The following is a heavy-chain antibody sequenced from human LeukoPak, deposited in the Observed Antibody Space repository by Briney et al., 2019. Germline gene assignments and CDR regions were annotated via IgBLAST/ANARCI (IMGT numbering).Heavy chain of an antibody. CDR1: GGTFSSYA. Sequence: ASVKVSCKASGGTFSSYAISWVRQAPGQGLEWMGGIIPIFGTANYAQKFQGRVTITADKSTSTAYMELSSLRSEDTAVYYCAALPPGYCSGGSCSIGGNWFDPWGQGTLVTASS. J-gene: IGHJ5*02. CDR3: AALPPGYCSGGSCSIGGNWFDP. D-gene: IGHD2-15*01. V-gene: IGHV1-69*06. CDR2: IIPIFGTA.